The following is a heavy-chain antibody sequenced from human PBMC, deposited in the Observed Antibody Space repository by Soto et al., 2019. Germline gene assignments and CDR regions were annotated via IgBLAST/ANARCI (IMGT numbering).Heavy chain of an antibody. CDR3: ASSHAGAHITAAVH. CDR2: IYHSGST. Sequence: QLQLQESGSGLVKPSQTLSLTCAVSGGSISSGGYSWSWIRQPPGKGLEWIGYIYHSGSTYYNPSLKRRVTITVDRSKNQFSLELSPVTAADTAVYYCASSHAGAHITAAVHWGQGTLVTVSS. V-gene: IGHV4-30-2*01. D-gene: IGHD6-13*01. J-gene: IGHJ4*02. CDR1: GGSISSGGYS.